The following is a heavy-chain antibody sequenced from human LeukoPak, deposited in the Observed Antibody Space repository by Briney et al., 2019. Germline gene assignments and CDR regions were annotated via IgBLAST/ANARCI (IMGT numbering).Heavy chain of an antibody. J-gene: IGHJ4*02. Sequence: GGSLRLSCVASGFTFSSYEMSWVRQAPGKGLEWVSAISGSGGFTYYADSVKGRFTISRDTSKNTLYLQMNSLRVEDTAIYYCAKAWSSWYFDYWGQGTLVTVSS. CDR3: AKAWSSWYFDY. CDR1: GFTFSSYE. D-gene: IGHD6-13*01. CDR2: ISGSGGFT. V-gene: IGHV3-23*01.